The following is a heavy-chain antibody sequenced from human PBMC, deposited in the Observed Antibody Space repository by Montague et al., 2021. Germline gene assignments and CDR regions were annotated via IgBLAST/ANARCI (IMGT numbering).Heavy chain of an antibody. CDR3: AKSLYGSGGWGYCFDL. CDR2: ISGKSNNT. V-gene: IGHV3-23*01. Sequence: SLRLSCAASGFTFSSRAMSWVRQAPGKGLEWVSSISGKSNNTYYIDSLKGRFTISRDNSKNTLFLQINSLRAEDTAVYYCAKSLYGSGGWGYCFDLWGQGTLVTVSS. CDR1: GFTFSSRA. J-gene: IGHJ4*02. D-gene: IGHD2/OR15-2a*01.